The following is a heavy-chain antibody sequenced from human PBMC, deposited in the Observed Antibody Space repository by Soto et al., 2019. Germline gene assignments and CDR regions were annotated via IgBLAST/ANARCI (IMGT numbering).Heavy chain of an antibody. D-gene: IGHD6-13*01. CDR1: GFTFSSYA. CDR2: ISGSGGST. V-gene: IGHV3-23*01. J-gene: IGHJ5*02. Sequence: LRLSCAASGFTFSSYAMSWVRQAPGKGLEWVSAISGSGGSTYYADSVKGRFTISRDNSKNTLYLQMNSLRAEDTAVYYCAKDLEIPTRWYSSSWAIWFDPWGQGTLVTVSS. CDR3: AKDLEIPTRWYSSSWAIWFDP.